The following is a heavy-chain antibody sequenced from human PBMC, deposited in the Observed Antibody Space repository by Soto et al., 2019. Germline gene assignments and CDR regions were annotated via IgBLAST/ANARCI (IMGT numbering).Heavy chain of an antibody. CDR3: ASSTITANHPFDP. D-gene: IGHD2-2*01. Sequence: PGGSLILSCTTSGFPFNTYCMHWVRQAPGKGLVWVSSIWYDGSSTYYADSVRGRFTISRDNAKNTLYLQMDSLRAEDTAVYYCASSTITANHPFDPWGQGTLVTVSS. CDR1: GFPFNTYC. CDR2: IWYDGSST. V-gene: IGHV3-74*01. J-gene: IGHJ5*02.